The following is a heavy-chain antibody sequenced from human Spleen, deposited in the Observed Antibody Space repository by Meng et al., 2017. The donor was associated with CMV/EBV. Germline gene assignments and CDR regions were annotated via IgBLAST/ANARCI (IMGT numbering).Heavy chain of an antibody. V-gene: IGHV5-51*01. Sequence: KVSCKGSGYSFTSYWIGWVRQMPGKGLEWMGIIYPGDSDTRYSPSFQGQVTISADKSISTPYLQWSSLKASDTAMYYCARLTPGGTIFGVVIKNWFDPWGQGTLVTVSS. CDR2: IYPGDSDT. D-gene: IGHD3-3*01. CDR1: GYSFTSYW. CDR3: ARLTPGGTIFGVVIKNWFDP. J-gene: IGHJ5*02.